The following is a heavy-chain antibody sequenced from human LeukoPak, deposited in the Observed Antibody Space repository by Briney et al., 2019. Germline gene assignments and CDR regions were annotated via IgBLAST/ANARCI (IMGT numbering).Heavy chain of an antibody. CDR3: ATYDSSGYLDY. CDR2: FDPADDKT. D-gene: IGHD3-22*01. Sequence: ASVEVSCKVSGYSLTELSMHWVRQAPGKGLEWMGGFDPADDKTIFAQKFQGRVTLTEDTSTDTAYMELSSLRSEDTAVYYCATYDSSGYLDYWGQGTLVTVSS. V-gene: IGHV1-24*01. J-gene: IGHJ4*02. CDR1: GYSLTELS.